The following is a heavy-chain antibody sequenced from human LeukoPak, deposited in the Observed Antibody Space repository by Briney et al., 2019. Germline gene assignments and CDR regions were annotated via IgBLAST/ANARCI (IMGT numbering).Heavy chain of an antibody. J-gene: IGHJ4*02. D-gene: IGHD2-21*02. V-gene: IGHV3-21*01. Sequence: MTGGSLRLSCAASGFTFSRYSMNWVRQAPGKGLEWVSSTSSSSGFIYYADSVKGRFTISRDNSKNTLYLQMNSLRAEDTAVYYCAGEGALTRGDCCYFDYWGQGTLVTVSS. CDR2: TSSSSGFI. CDR3: AGEGALTRGDCCYFDY. CDR1: GFTFSRYS.